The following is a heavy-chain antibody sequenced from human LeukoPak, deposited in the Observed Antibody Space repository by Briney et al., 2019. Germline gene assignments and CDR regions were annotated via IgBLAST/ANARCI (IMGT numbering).Heavy chain of an antibody. CDR3: ASPWGDILTGLVY. Sequence: GASVKVSCKASGYAFTSYYMHWVRQAPGQGLEWMGIINPSGGSTSYAQKFQGGVTMTRDTSTSTVYMELSSLRSEDTAVYYCASPWGDILTGLVYWGQGTLVTVSS. CDR2: INPSGGST. D-gene: IGHD3-9*01. V-gene: IGHV1-46*01. J-gene: IGHJ4*02. CDR1: GYAFTSYY.